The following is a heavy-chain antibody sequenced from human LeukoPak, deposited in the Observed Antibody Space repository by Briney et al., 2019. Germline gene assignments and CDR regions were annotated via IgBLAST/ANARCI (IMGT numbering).Heavy chain of an antibody. CDR3: ARARSTFAIFGVVIARNWFDP. V-gene: IGHV1-8*03. J-gene: IGHJ5*02. D-gene: IGHD3-3*01. CDR1: GYTLTSYD. Sequence: ASVKVSCKASGYTLTSYDINWVRQATGQGLEWMGWMNPNSGNTGYAQKFQGRVTITRNTSISTAYMELSSLRSEDTAVYYCARARSTFAIFGVVIARNWFDPWGQGTLVTVSS. CDR2: MNPNSGNT.